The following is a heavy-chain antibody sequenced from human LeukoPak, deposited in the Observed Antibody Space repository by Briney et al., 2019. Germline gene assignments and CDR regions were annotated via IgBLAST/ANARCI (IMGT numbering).Heavy chain of an antibody. D-gene: IGHD5-12*01. Sequence: GGSLRLSCAASGFTFSDYYMSWIRQAPGKGLEWVSYISSSGSTIYYADSVKGRFTISRDNAKNSLYLQMNSLRAEDTAVYYCAIHIVASQFDYWGQGTLVTVSS. CDR1: GFTFSDYY. J-gene: IGHJ4*02. V-gene: IGHV3-11*01. CDR2: ISSSGSTI. CDR3: AIHIVASQFDY.